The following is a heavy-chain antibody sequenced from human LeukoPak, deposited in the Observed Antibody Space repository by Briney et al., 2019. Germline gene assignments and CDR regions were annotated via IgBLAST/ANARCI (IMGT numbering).Heavy chain of an antibody. CDR2: LNPSTGNT. D-gene: IGHD4-17*01. Sequence: ASVTASCKASGYTFTSYYIHWVRQAPGQGLEWMGILNPSTGNTMYAQKFRGRVTMTRDTSTSTVYMELSSLRSEDTAVYYCARGGFTVTGWGYYFDYWGQGTRVAVSS. J-gene: IGHJ4*02. CDR1: GYTFTSYY. CDR3: ARGGFTVTGWGYYFDY. V-gene: IGHV1-46*01.